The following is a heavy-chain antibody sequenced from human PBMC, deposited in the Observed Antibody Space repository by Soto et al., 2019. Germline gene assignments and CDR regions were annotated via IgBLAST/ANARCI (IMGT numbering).Heavy chain of an antibody. CDR3: ARQGSY. V-gene: IGHV4-39*01. Sequence: PSETLSLTCNVSVVSIICTSYYWGWIRQPPGKGLEWIGTIYFNGNTFYNPSLKSRLTISVDTSKNQISLRLTSVTAADTAVYYCARQGSYWGHGTLVTVSS. J-gene: IGHJ4*01. CDR1: VVSIICTSYY. CDR2: IYFNGNT.